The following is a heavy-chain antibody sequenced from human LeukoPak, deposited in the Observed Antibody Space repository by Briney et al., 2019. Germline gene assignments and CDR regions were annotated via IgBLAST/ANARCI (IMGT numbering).Heavy chain of an antibody. V-gene: IGHV3-21*01. CDR3: ARVAPHNNDAFDI. Sequence: GGSLRLSCVASGFTLRSYVMNWVRQTPGKGLEWVSSISSSSSYIYYADSVKGRFTISRDNAKNSLYLQMNSLRAEDTAVYYCARVAPHNNDAFDIWGQGTMVTVSS. J-gene: IGHJ3*02. CDR1: GFTLRSYV. CDR2: ISSSSSYI. D-gene: IGHD1-1*01.